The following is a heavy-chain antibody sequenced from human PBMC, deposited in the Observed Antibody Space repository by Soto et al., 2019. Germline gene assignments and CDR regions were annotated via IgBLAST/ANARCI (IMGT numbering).Heavy chain of an antibody. D-gene: IGHD3-3*01. J-gene: IGHJ6*02. CDR2: IIPIFGTA. CDR1: GGTFSSYA. V-gene: IGHV1-69*13. CDR3: TRIPFWSADV. Sequence: ASVKVSCKASGGTFSSYAINWVRQAPGQGLEWMGGIIPIFGTANYAQKFQGRVTITADESTSTAYMELSSLRSEDTAVYYCTRIPFWSADVWGQGTTVTVSS.